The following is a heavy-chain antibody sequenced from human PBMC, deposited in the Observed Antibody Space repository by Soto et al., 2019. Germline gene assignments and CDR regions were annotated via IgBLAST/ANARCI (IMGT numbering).Heavy chain of an antibody. J-gene: IGHJ4*02. Sequence: QLQLQESGPGLVKPSETLSLTCTVSGGSISSSSYYWGWIRQPPGKGLEWIGSIYYSGSTYYNPSLKSRVTISVDTSKNQFSLKLSSVTAADTAVYYCARLYCSGGSCYPFSYFDHWGQGTLVTVSS. V-gene: IGHV4-39*01. D-gene: IGHD2-15*01. CDR1: GGSISSSSYY. CDR3: ARLYCSGGSCYPFSYFDH. CDR2: IYYSGST.